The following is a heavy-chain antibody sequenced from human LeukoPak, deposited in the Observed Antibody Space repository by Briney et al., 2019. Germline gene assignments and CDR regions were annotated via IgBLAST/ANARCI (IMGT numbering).Heavy chain of an antibody. CDR1: GFSLSTSGVG. CDR3: AHTEPQYYYGSGSYPFDY. V-gene: IGHV2-5*02. D-gene: IGHD3-10*01. J-gene: IGHJ4*02. CDR2: IYWDDDK. Sequence: SGPTLVNPTQTLTLTCTFSGFSLSTSGVGVGWIRQPPGKALEWLALIYWDDDKRYSPSLKSRLTITKDTSKNQVVLTMTNMDPVDTATYYCAHTEPQYYYGSGSYPFDYWGQGTLVTVSS.